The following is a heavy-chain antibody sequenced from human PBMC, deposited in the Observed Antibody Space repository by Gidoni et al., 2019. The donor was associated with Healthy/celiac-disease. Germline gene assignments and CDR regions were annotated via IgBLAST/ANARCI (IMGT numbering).Heavy chain of an antibody. CDR3: ARDRIVVVIAGSRDAFDI. J-gene: IGHJ3*02. CDR2: INPSGGST. V-gene: IGHV1-46*01. Sequence: QVQLVQSGSEVKKPGASVQVSCKASGYTFTSYYMHWVRQDPGKGLAWMGIINPSGGSTSYAQKVQGRVTMTRDTSTSTVYMELSSLRSEDTAVYYCARDRIVVVIAGSRDAFDIWGQGTMVTVSS. D-gene: IGHD3-22*01. CDR1: GYTFTSYY.